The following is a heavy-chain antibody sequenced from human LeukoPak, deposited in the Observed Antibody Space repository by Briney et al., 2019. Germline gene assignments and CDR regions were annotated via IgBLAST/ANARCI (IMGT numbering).Heavy chain of an antibody. CDR3: AGTGYSSSPIDY. V-gene: IGHV4-59*08. CDR1: GGSISSYY. CDR2: IYYSGST. Sequence: SETLSLTCTVSGGSISSYYWSWIRQPPGKGLEWIGYIYYSGSTNYNPSLKSRVTISEDTSKNQFSLKLSSVTAADTAVYYCAGTGYSSSPIDYWGQGTLVTVSS. D-gene: IGHD6-13*01. J-gene: IGHJ4*02.